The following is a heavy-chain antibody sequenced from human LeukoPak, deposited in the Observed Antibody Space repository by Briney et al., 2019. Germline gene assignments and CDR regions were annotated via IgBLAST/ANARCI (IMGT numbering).Heavy chain of an antibody. J-gene: IGHJ6*02. Sequence: AAVKVSCKASGYTVTGHYLHWVRQAPGQGLEWMGWLNPNSGGTNYAQKFQGRVTMTRDTSINTAYMELNSLTSDDTAMYYCAKDAYSGFSSSYNMDSWGQGTTVTVSS. D-gene: IGHD5-18*01. V-gene: IGHV1-2*02. CDR1: GYTVTGHY. CDR2: LNPNSGGT. CDR3: AKDAYSGFSSSYNMDS.